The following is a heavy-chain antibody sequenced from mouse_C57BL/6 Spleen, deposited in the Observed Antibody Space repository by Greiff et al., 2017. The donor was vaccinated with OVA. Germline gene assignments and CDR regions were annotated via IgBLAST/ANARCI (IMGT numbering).Heavy chain of an antibody. CDR2: ISSGGSYT. V-gene: IGHV5-6*02. Sequence: EVKPVESGGDLVKPGGSLKLSCAASGFTFSSYGMSWVRQTPDKRLEWVATISSGGSYTYYPDSVKGRFTISRDNAKNTLYLQMSSLKAEDTAMYYCARQAMDYWGQGTSVTVSS. CDR3: ARQAMDY. CDR1: GFTFSSYG. J-gene: IGHJ4*01.